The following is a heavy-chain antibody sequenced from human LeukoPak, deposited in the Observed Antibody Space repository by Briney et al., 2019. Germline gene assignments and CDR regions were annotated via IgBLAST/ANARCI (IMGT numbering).Heavy chain of an antibody. CDR2: INHSGST. V-gene: IGHV4-34*01. D-gene: IGHD2-15*01. CDR1: GGSFSGYY. CDR3: ARVSSADKTFDC. Sequence: SETLSLTCAVYGGSFSGYYWSWIRQPPGKGLEWIGEINHSGSTNYNPSLKSRVTISVDTSKNQFSLKLSSVTAADTAVYYCARVSSADKTFDCWGQGTLVTVSS. J-gene: IGHJ4*02.